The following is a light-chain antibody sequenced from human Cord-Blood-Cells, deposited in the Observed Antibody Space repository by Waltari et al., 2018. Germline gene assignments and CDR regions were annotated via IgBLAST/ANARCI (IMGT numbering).Light chain of an antibody. J-gene: IGLJ1*01. CDR2: QDS. CDR1: KLGAKY. CDR3: QAWDSSTAV. Sequence: SYELTPPPSASVSPGQTASITCSGDKLGAKYACWYQQKPGQSPVQVIYQDSKRPSGIPERFSGSNSGNTATLTISGTQAMDEADYYCQAWDSSTAVFGTGTKVTVL. V-gene: IGLV3-1*01.